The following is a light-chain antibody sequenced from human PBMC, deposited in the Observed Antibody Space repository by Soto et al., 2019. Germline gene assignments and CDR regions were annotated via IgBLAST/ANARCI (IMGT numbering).Light chain of an antibody. V-gene: IGLV1-44*01. CDR3: ATWDDSRNGPI. Sequence: QPVLIQAPSASGTPGQRVTISCSGGGSNIGSNTVNWYQHVPGTAPKLLIFSNDRRPSGVPDRFSGSKSGTSASLAISGLQSDDEAEYHCATWDDSRNGPIFGGGTKLTVL. J-gene: IGLJ2*01. CDR1: GSNIGSNT. CDR2: SND.